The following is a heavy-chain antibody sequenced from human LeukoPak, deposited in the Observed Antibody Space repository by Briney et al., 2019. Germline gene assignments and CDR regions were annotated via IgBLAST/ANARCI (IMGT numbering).Heavy chain of an antibody. Sequence: SETLSLTCTVSGGSISSSSYYWGWIRQPPGKGLEWIGSIYYSGSTYYNPSLKSRVTIFVDTSKNQFSLKLSSVTAADTAVYYCARTEYSSGWYVNYWGQGTLVTVSS. CDR2: IYYSGST. CDR3: ARTEYSSGWYVNY. V-gene: IGHV4-39*01. J-gene: IGHJ4*02. D-gene: IGHD6-19*01. CDR1: GGSISSSSYY.